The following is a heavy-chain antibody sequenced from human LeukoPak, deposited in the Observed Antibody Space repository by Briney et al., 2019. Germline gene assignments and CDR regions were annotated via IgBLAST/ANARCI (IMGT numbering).Heavy chain of an antibody. D-gene: IGHD3-10*01. CDR2: IKQDGSEK. V-gene: IGHV3-7*01. Sequence: GGSLRLSCAASGFTFNNYWTTWVRQAPGKGLEWVANIKQDGSEKYYVDSLKGRFTISRDNAKISLYLQMNSLRAEDTAVYYCARLFYYDSGSASFGYWGQGTLVTVSS. J-gene: IGHJ4*02. CDR1: GFTFNNYW. CDR3: ARLFYYDSGSASFGY.